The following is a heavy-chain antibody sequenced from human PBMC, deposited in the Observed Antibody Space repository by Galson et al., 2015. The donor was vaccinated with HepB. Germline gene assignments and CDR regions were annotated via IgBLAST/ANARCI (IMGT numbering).Heavy chain of an antibody. J-gene: IGHJ4*02. V-gene: IGHV3-30*04. Sequence: SLRLSCAASGFTFSSYAMHWVRQAPGKGLEWVAVISYDGSNKYYADSVKGRFTISRDNSKNTLYLQMNSLRAEDTAVYYCARGGGGMIVVVSVDYWGQGTLVTVSS. CDR2: ISYDGSNK. CDR3: ARGGGGMIVVVSVDY. D-gene: IGHD3-22*01. CDR1: GFTFSSYA.